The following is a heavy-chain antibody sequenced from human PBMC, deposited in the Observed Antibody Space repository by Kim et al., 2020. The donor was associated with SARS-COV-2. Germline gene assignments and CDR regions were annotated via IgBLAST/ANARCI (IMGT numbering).Heavy chain of an antibody. CDR1: GGSISSYY. CDR3: AGGLADLRYYYYGRDV. Sequence: SETLSLTCTVSGGSISSYYWSWIRQPPGKGLEWIGYIYYSGSTNYNPSLKSRVTISVDTSKNKFSLKLSSVTAADTAVYYWAGGLADLRYYYYGRDVWGQGTTVTVSS. J-gene: IGHJ6*02. D-gene: IGHD3-10*01. V-gene: IGHV4-59*01. CDR2: IYYSGST.